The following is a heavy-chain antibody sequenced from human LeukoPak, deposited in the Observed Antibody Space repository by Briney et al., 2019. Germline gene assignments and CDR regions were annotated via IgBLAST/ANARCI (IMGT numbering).Heavy chain of an antibody. CDR3: ARRRLGYYGSGSYYHYNWFDP. CDR2: IYTSGST. V-gene: IGHV4-61*02. J-gene: IGHJ5*02. CDR1: GGSISSGSYY. Sequence: SETLSLTCTVSGGSISSGSYYWSWIRQPAGKGLEWIGRIYTSGSTNYNPSLKSRVTISVDTSKNQFSLKLSSVTAADTAVYYCARRRLGYYGSGSYYHYNWFDPWGQGTLVTVSS. D-gene: IGHD3-10*01.